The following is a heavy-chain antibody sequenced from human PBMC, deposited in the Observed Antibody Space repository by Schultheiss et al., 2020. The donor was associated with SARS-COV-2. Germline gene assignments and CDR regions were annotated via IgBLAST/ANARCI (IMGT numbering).Heavy chain of an antibody. D-gene: IGHD6-13*01. Sequence: SETLSLTCTVSGGSISSYYWSWIRQFPGKGLEWIGYIFYSGSTYYNPSLKSLVTISVDTSKNQFSLRLNSVTAADTAVYYCARAARQLGKVNWFDPWGQGTLVTVSS. V-gene: IGHV4-59*12. J-gene: IGHJ5*02. CDR2: IFYSGST. CDR3: ARAARQLGKVNWFDP. CDR1: GGSISSYY.